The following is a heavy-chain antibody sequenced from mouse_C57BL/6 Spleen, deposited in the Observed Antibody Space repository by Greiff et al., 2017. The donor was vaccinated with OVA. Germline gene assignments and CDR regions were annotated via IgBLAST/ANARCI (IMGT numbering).Heavy chain of an antibody. Sequence: EVQLQESGAELVKPGASVKLSCTASGFNIKDYYMHWVKQRTEQGLEWIGRIDPEDGETKYAPKFQGKATITADTSSNTAYLQLSSLTSEDTAVYYCARSDTTVVATPYAMDYWGQGTSVTVSS. J-gene: IGHJ4*01. V-gene: IGHV14-2*01. CDR1: GFNIKDYY. CDR3: ARSDTTVVATPYAMDY. D-gene: IGHD1-1*01. CDR2: IDPEDGET.